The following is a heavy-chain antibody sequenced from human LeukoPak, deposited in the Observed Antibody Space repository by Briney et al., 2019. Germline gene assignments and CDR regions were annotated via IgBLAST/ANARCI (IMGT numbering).Heavy chain of an antibody. Sequence: SETLSLTCAVYGGSFSGYYWSWIRQPPGKGLEWIGEINHSGSTNYNPSLKSRVTMSVDTSKNQFSLKLSSVTAADTAVYYCARDSSIFYFDLWGRGTLVTVSS. CDR1: GGSFSGYY. D-gene: IGHD2/OR15-2a*01. CDR3: ARDSSIFYFDL. J-gene: IGHJ2*01. V-gene: IGHV4-34*01. CDR2: INHSGST.